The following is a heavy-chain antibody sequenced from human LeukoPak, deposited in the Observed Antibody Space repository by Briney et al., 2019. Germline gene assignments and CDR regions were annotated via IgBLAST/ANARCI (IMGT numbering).Heavy chain of an antibody. CDR1: GFTFSSYG. D-gene: IGHD6-19*01. J-gene: IGHJ4*02. Sequence: GRSLRLSCAASGFTFSSYGMHWVRQAPGKGLEWVSSVSTDGDTYYTDSVKGRFTISRYTSMNTLFLQMTSLRAEDTALYYCARSRSGSVAGTSDYWGQGTLVIVSS. CDR3: ARSRSGSVAGTSDY. CDR2: VSTDGDT. V-gene: IGHV3-23*01.